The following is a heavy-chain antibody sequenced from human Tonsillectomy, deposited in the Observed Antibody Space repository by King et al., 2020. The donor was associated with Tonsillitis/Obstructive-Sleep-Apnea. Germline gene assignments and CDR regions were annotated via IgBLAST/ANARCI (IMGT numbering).Heavy chain of an antibody. CDR3: ASLVDSNNWHDFDY. J-gene: IGHJ4*02. CDR2: MYFSGST. V-gene: IGHV4-39*01. CDR1: GGPISSSSYN. D-gene: IGHD1-1*01. Sequence: LQLQESGPGLVKPSETLSPPCTVPGGPISSSSYNWGGTRQPPGKGLDWIGGMYFSGSTYYNPSLKSRVTISVDTSKNQFSLKLSSVTAADTAVYYCASLVDSNNWHDFDYWGQGTLVTVSS.